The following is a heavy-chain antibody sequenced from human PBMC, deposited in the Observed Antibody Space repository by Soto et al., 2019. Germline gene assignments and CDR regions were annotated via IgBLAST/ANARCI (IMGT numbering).Heavy chain of an antibody. Sequence: QVQLVQSGAEVQKPGSSVKVSCKASGGTFSSYAISWVRQAPGQGVEWMGGIIPIFGTANYAQKFQGSVTIPGDESTSTAYMELSSLRSADTAVYYCARARGPDFYDSSEYYSTDYWGPGTLVTVSS. J-gene: IGHJ4*02. V-gene: IGHV1-69*01. CDR3: ARARGPDFYDSSEYYSTDY. CDR1: GGTFSSYA. D-gene: IGHD3-22*01. CDR2: IIPIFGTA.